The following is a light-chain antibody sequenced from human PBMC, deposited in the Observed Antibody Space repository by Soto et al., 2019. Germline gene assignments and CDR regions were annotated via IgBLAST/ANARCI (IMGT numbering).Light chain of an antibody. V-gene: IGLV2-23*02. J-gene: IGLJ3*02. Sequence: QSALTQPASVSGSPGQSITISCTGTSSDVGSYNLVSWYQQHPGKAPKLMIYEVSKRPSGVSNRFSGSKSGNTASLTISGLQAEDEADYYCCSYAGSSPGVFGGGTQLT. CDR2: EVS. CDR1: SSDVGSYNL. CDR3: CSYAGSSPGV.